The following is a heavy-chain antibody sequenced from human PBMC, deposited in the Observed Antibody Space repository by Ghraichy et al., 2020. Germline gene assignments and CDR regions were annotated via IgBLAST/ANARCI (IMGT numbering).Heavy chain of an antibody. J-gene: IGHJ6*03. D-gene: IGHD2-2*01. V-gene: IGHV3-48*01. Sequence: LSLTCAASGFTFSSYSMNWVRQAPGKGLEWVSYISSSSSTIYYADSVKGRFTISRDNAKNSLYLQMNSLRAEDTAVYYCARGNLPDYCSSTSCYYYYYYYMDVWGKGTTVTVSS. CDR3: ARGNLPDYCSSTSCYYYYYYYMDV. CDR1: GFTFSSYS. CDR2: ISSSSSTI.